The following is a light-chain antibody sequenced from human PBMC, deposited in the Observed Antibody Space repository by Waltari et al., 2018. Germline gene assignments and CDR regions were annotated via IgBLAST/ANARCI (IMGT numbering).Light chain of an antibody. CDR1: SGSIESKY. V-gene: IGLV6-57*03. CDR2: KNN. Sequence: VFTQPHSVSGSPGQTVTISCIRRSGSIESKYVQWYQQRPGSAPKTIIYKNNQSTSGVPDPFSGSIDSPSNSASLTVSGLKSEDEADYYCQSDDGNYRPLFGGGTRLTVL. CDR3: QSDDGNYRPL. J-gene: IGLJ2*01.